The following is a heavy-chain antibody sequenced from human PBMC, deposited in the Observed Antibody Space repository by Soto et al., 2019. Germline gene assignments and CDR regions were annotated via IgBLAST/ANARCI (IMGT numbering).Heavy chain of an antibody. CDR2: IIPIFGTA. CDR3: ARDKSPVAGSWWFDP. Sequence: ASVKVSCKASGGTFSSYAISWVRQAPGQGLEWMGGIIPIFGTANYAQKFQGRVTITADESTSTAYMELSSLRSEDTAVYYCARDKSPVAGSWWFDPWGQGTLVTVSS. D-gene: IGHD6-19*01. J-gene: IGHJ5*02. CDR1: GGTFSSYA. V-gene: IGHV1-69*13.